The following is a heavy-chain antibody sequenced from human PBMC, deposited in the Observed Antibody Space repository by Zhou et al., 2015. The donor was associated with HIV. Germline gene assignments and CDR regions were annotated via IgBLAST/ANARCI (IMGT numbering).Heavy chain of an antibody. Sequence: LMQSGTEVTKPGSSVKVSCKASGGTFSGSDISWVRQAPGQGLEWMGGIIPIFGTANYAQKFQGRVTITADKSTSTAYMELSSLRSEDTAVYYCARVRDYYDSSGYYLDAFDIWGQGTMVTVSS. D-gene: IGHD3-22*01. V-gene: IGHV1-69*06. CDR3: ARVRDYYDSSGYYLDAFDI. CDR2: IIPIFGTA. J-gene: IGHJ3*02. CDR1: GGTFSGSD.